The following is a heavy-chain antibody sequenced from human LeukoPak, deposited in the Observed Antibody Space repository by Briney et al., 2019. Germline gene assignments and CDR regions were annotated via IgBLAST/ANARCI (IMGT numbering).Heavy chain of an antibody. CDR1: GFTVSSNY. Sequence: GGSLRLSCAASGFTVSSNYMSWVRQAPGKGLEWVSFIYSGGSTYYADSVKGRFTISRHNSKNTLYLQMNSLRAEGTAVYYCARDSTSRYYYYGMDVWGQGTTVTVSS. CDR2: IYSGGST. V-gene: IGHV3-53*04. J-gene: IGHJ6*02. D-gene: IGHD3-10*01. CDR3: ARDSTSRYYYYGMDV.